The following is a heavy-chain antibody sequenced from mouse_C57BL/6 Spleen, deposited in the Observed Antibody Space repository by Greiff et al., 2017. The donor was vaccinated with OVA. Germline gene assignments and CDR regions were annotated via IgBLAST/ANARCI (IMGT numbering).Heavy chain of an antibody. Sequence: EADGGLVQPKGSLKLSCAASGFSFNTYAMNWVRQAPGKGLEWVARIRSKSNNYATYYADSVKDRFTISRDDSESMLYLQMNNLKTEDTAMYYCVRQDSSWYFDVWGTGTTVTVSS. CDR3: VRQDSSWYFDV. D-gene: IGHD1-1*01. J-gene: IGHJ1*03. V-gene: IGHV10-1*01. CDR2: IRSKSNNYAT. CDR1: GFSFNTYA.